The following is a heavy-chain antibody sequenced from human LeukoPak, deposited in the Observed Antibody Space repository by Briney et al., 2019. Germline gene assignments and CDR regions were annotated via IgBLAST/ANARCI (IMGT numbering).Heavy chain of an antibody. Sequence: GGSLRLSCAASGFTFSSYWMHWVRRAPGKGPVWVSRINSDGSSTSYAGSVKGRFTISRDNAKNTLYLQMNSLRAEDTAVYYCARERLNNWFDPWGQGTLVTVSS. D-gene: IGHD2-8*01. CDR1: GFTFSSYW. V-gene: IGHV3-74*01. J-gene: IGHJ5*02. CDR3: ARERLNNWFDP. CDR2: INSDGSST.